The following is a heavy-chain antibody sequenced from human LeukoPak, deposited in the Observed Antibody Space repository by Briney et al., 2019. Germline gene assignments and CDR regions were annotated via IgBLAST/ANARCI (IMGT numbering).Heavy chain of an antibody. J-gene: IGHJ6*02. V-gene: IGHV3-23*01. D-gene: IGHD3-3*01. CDR2: ISGSGDST. CDR1: GFTFNTYA. Sequence: GGSLRLSCAASGFTFNTYAISWVRQAPGKGLEWVSGISGSGDSTYYADSVKGRFTTSRGNSKNTLYLQMNSLRAEDTAVYYCARDRGYDFWDYYYYGMDVWGQGTTVTVSS. CDR3: ARDRGYDFWDYYYYGMDV.